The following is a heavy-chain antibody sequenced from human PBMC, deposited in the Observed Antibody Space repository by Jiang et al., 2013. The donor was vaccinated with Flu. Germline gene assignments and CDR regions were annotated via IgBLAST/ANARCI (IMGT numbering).Heavy chain of an antibody. CDR2: ISTSSSST. Sequence: VQLLESGGGLVKPGGSLRLSCAASGFTFSDSYMSWIRQAPGKGLEWLSYISTSSSSTNYADSVKGRFTISRDNAKNSLYLQMNSLRAEDTAVYYCTRKRLGDYFDYWGQGTLVTVSS. CDR3: TRKRLGDYFDY. D-gene: IGHD3-22*01. CDR1: GFTFSDSY. J-gene: IGHJ4*02. V-gene: IGHV3-11*03.